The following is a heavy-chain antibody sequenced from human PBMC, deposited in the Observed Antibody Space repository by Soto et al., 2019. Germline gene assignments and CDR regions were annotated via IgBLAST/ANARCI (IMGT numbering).Heavy chain of an antibody. D-gene: IGHD2-2*02. CDR2: INHSGST. CDR3: ARASIVVVPAAILYYYYGMDV. J-gene: IGHJ6*02. CDR1: GGCFSGYY. Sequence: PSETLSLTCAVYGGCFSGYYWSWIRQHPGKGLEWIGEINHSGSTNYNPSLKSRVTISVDTSKNQFSLKLSPVTAADTAVYYCARASIVVVPAAILYYYYGMDVWGQGTTVTVSS. V-gene: IGHV4-34*01.